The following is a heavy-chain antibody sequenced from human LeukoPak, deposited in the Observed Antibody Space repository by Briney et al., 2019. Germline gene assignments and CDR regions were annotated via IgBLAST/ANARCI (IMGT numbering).Heavy chain of an antibody. CDR1: GFSLRSSRVG. D-gene: IGHD3-16*01. J-gene: IGHJ4*02. Sequence: SGPTLVNPTQTLTLTCTFSGFSLRSSRVGVGWIRQPPGKALEWLALIYWDDDKRYSPSLKSRLTITKDTSKNQVVLTMTNMDPVDTGTYYCAHRRGAHPIDYWGQGTLVTVSS. V-gene: IGHV2-5*02. CDR3: AHRRGAHPIDY. CDR2: IYWDDDK.